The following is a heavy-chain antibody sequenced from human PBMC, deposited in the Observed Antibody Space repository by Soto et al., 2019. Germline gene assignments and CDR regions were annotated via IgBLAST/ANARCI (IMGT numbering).Heavy chain of an antibody. Sequence: GGSLRLSCAASGFTVSSNYMSWVRQAPGKGLEWVSVIYSGGSTYYADSVKGRFTISRDNSKNTLYLQMNSLRAEDTAVYYCARDRPRYDILTGYYPNYYGMDVWGQGTTVTVSS. CDR2: IYSGGST. V-gene: IGHV3-53*01. D-gene: IGHD3-9*01. J-gene: IGHJ6*02. CDR1: GFTVSSNY. CDR3: ARDRPRYDILTGYYPNYYGMDV.